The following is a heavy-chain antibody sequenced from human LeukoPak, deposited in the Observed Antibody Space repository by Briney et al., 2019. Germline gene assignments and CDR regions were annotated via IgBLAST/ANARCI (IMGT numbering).Heavy chain of an antibody. D-gene: IGHD3-16*01. J-gene: IGHJ5*01. V-gene: IGHV3-66*02. Sequence: GGSLRLSCAASGFTVSAKYMSWVRQGPGKGLDWISSIYSDGGTNYADYVKGRFTISRDNSKNTLYLQMNSLRPEDTAVYYCARDGGFGGPGGDNWFDSWGQGALVTVSS. CDR2: IYSDGGT. CDR1: GFTVSAKY. CDR3: ARDGGFGGPGGDNWFDS.